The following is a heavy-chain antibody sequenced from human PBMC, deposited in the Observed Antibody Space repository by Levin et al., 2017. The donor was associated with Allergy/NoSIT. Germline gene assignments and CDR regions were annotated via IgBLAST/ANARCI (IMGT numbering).Heavy chain of an antibody. CDR1: GYTFTSYG. D-gene: IGHD6-25*01. J-gene: IGHJ4*02. V-gene: IGHV1-18*01. CDR3: ARGYSSATEFDY. CDR2: ISAYNGNT. Sequence: AGESLKISCKASGYTFTSYGISWVRQAPGQGLEWMGWISAYNGNTNYAQKLQGRVTMTTDTSTSTAYMELRSLRSDDTAVYYCARGYSSATEFDYWGQGTLVTVSS.